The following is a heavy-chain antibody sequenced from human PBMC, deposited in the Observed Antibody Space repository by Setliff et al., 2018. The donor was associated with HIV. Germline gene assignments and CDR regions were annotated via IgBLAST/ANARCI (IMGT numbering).Heavy chain of an antibody. Sequence: ASVKVSCKASGGTFSSYAISWVRQATGQGLEWLGWMDPSSAATGYAQKFQGRVTLTRDTSINTAYMELSSLTSDDTAVYYCARGVGAAGDYWGQGTQVTVSS. J-gene: IGHJ4*02. CDR1: GGTFSSYA. V-gene: IGHV1-8*02. CDR2: MDPSSAAT. CDR3: ARGVGAAGDY. D-gene: IGHD1-26*01.